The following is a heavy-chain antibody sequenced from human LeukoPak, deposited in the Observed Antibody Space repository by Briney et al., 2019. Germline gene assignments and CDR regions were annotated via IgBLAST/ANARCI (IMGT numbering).Heavy chain of an antibody. CDR1: GFTFSSYS. V-gene: IGHV3-48*04. J-gene: IGHJ3*02. D-gene: IGHD3-10*01. Sequence: GGSLRLSCAASGFTFSSYSMNWVRQAPGKGLEWVSYISSSSSTIYYADSVKGRFTISRDNAKNSLYLQMNSLRAEDTAVYYCATQSSFSVWFGELQNAFDIWGQGTMVTVSS. CDR2: ISSSSSTI. CDR3: ATQSSFSVWFGELQNAFDI.